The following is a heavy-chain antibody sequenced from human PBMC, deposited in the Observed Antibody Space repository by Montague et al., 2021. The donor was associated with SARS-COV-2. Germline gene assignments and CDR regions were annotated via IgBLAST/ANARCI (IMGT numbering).Heavy chain of an antibody. Sequence: SETLSLTCTGSGDSISSEDWSWIRQTPGKGLEWFGYICYSGRTKYNSSLQSRVTISVDTARNQFSLKLLSVTAADTAFYYCARVDSSGPVEYWGQGILVSVSS. V-gene: IGHV4-59*08. CDR3: ARVDSSGPVEY. J-gene: IGHJ4*02. D-gene: IGHD3-22*01. CDR2: ICYSGRT. CDR1: GDSISSED.